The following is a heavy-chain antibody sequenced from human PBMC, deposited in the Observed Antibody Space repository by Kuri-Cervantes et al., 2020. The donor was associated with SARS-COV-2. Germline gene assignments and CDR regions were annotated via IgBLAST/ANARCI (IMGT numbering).Heavy chain of an antibody. V-gene: IGHV5-51*01. Sequence: GGSLSLSCKGSGYSFTSYWIGWVRQMPGKGLEWMGIIYPGDSDTRYSPSFQGQVTISADKAISTAYLQWSSLKASDTAMYYCARPRGRSSWSRDAFDIWGQGTMVTVSS. CDR3: ARPRGRSSWSRDAFDI. D-gene: IGHD6-13*01. CDR2: IYPGDSDT. CDR1: GYSFTSYW. J-gene: IGHJ3*02.